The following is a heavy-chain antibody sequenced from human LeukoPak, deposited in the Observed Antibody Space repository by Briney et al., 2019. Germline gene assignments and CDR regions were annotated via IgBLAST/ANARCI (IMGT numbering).Heavy chain of an antibody. CDR2: IYYSGST. J-gene: IGHJ3*02. Sequence: PSETLSLTCTVSGGSISSYYWSWLRQPPGKGLEWIGYIYYSGSTNYNPSLKSRVTISVDTSKNQFSLKLSSVTAADTAVYYCARGPVSGSSAAFDIWGQGTMVTVSS. CDR3: ARGPVSGSSAAFDI. V-gene: IGHV4-59*01. D-gene: IGHD1-26*01. CDR1: GGSISSYY.